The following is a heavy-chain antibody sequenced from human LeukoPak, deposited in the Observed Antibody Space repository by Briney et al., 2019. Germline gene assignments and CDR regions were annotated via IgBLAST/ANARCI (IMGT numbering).Heavy chain of an antibody. D-gene: IGHD1-26*01. Sequence: GGSLRLSCAASGFTLSSYAMSWVRQAPGKGLEWVSAISGSGGSTYYADSVKGRFTISRDNAKNSLYLQMNSLRAEDTAVYYCARDSGSYSYWGQGTLVTVSS. CDR1: GFTLSSYA. CDR2: ISGSGGST. CDR3: ARDSGSYSY. J-gene: IGHJ4*02. V-gene: IGHV3-23*01.